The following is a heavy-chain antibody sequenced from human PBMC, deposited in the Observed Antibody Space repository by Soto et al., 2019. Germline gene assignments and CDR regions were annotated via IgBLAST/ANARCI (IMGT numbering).Heavy chain of an antibody. CDR1: GYTFTSYG. CDR3: ARDLPTMDV. Sequence: QVQLVQSGAEVKKPGASVKVSCKASGYTFTSYGISWVRQAPGQGLEWMGWIRAYNGNTNYAQKLQGRVTMTTDTSTSPAYMELRSMSSYYTAVYHCARDLPTMDVWGQGTTVTVSS. J-gene: IGHJ6*02. CDR2: IRAYNGNT. V-gene: IGHV1-18*01.